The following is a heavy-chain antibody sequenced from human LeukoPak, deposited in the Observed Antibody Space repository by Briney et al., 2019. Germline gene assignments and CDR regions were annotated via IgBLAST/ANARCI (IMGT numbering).Heavy chain of an antibody. V-gene: IGHV4-4*07. J-gene: IGHJ6*02. CDR2: LYASGDTNYASGTT. D-gene: IGHD4/OR15-4a*01. Sequence: PSETLSLTCTVSGGSISGYYWSWIRQPAGKGLEWIGRLYASGDTNYASGTTHSNASLKSRLTMSLDTSKNKLSLRLSSVTAADTAVYFCAREAKPANAAVLDVWGQGTTVTVSS. CDR1: GGSISGYY. CDR3: AREAKPANAAVLDV.